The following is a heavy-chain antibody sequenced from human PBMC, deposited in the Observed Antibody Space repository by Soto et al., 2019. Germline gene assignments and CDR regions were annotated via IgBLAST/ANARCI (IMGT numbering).Heavy chain of an antibody. CDR1: GYSLSSASY. CDR3: ARVHVMVVAGSTFDY. D-gene: IGHD6-19*01. CDR2: IYHGGTT. J-gene: IGHJ4*01. Sequence: SETLSLTCAVSGYSLSSASYWGWIRQPPGKGPEWIASIYHGGTTFYNPSLKSRVTISVDTSKNHYSLKLRSVTAADTAVYYCARVHVMVVAGSTFDYWGPGTLVTVSS. V-gene: IGHV4-38-2*01.